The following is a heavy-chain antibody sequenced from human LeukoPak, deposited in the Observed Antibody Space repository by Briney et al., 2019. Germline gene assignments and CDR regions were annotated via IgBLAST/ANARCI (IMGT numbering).Heavy chain of an antibody. CDR2: IVVGSGNT. CDR1: GFTFTSSA. V-gene: IGHV1-58*02. D-gene: IGHD3-22*01. J-gene: IGHJ3*02. Sequence: GTSVKVSCKASGFTFTSSAMQWVRQARGQRLEWIGWIVVGSGNTNYAQKFQERDTITRDMSTSTAYMELSSLRSEDTAVYYCAAVSYDSSGYEAFDIWGQGTMVTVSS. CDR3: AAVSYDSSGYEAFDI.